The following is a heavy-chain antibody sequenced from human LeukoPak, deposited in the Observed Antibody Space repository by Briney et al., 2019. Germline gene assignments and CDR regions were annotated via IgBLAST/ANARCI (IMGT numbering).Heavy chain of an antibody. V-gene: IGHV4-34*01. Sequence: SETLSLTCAVYGGSFSGYYWSWIRQPPGKGLEWIGEINHSGSTNYNPSLKSRVTISVDTSKNQFSLKLSSVTAADTAVYYCASYVLLWFGEPHFDYWGQGTLVTVSS. CDR3: ASYVLLWFGEPHFDY. D-gene: IGHD3-10*01. CDR2: INHSGST. CDR1: GGSFSGYY. J-gene: IGHJ4*02.